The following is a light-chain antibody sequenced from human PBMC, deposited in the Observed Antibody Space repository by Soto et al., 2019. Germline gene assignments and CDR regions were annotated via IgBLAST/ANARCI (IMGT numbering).Light chain of an antibody. CDR2: GNN. CDR1: SSNIGSNT. V-gene: IGLV1-44*01. CDR3: AAWDDTLNGPV. Sequence: QSVLTQPPSASGTPGQRVSISCSGSSSNIGSNTVTWYQQIPGTAPKLLIYGNNQRPSGVPDRISGSKSGTAASLVISGLQSEDEADYYCAAWDDTLNGPVFGGGTKLTVL. J-gene: IGLJ2*01.